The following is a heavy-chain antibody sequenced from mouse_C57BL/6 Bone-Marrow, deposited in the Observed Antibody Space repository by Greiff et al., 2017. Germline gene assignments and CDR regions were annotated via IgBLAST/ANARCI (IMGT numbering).Heavy chain of an antibody. CDR3: ERTLLWLRRDFDY. V-gene: IGHV1-66*01. D-gene: IGHD2-2*01. J-gene: IGHJ2*01. CDR2: IYPGSGNT. Sequence: QVQLKESGPELVKPGASVKISCKASGYSFTSYYIHWVKQRPGQGLEWIGWIYPGSGNTKYNEKFKGKATLTADTSSSTAYMQLSSLTSEDSAVYYCERTLLWLRRDFDYWGQGTTLTVSS. CDR1: GYSFTSYY.